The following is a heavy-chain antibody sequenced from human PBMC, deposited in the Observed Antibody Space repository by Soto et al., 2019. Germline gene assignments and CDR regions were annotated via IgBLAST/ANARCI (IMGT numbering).Heavy chain of an antibody. CDR1: GFTFSKFG. Sequence: QVQLVESGGGVVQPGGSLRLSCEASGFTFSKFGIHWVGQAPAKGLEWVAVVSYDGSFKYYADSVKGRFTISRDNSKNTLYLQMNSLRPEDTALYYCAKDSDQLLFDYYYYGMDVWGQGTTVTVSS. CDR3: AKDSDQLLFDYYYYGMDV. J-gene: IGHJ6*02. D-gene: IGHD2-2*01. V-gene: IGHV3-30*18. CDR2: VSYDGSFK.